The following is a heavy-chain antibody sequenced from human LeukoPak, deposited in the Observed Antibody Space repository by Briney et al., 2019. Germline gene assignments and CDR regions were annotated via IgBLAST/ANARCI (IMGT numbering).Heavy chain of an antibody. V-gene: IGHV4-4*02. J-gene: IGHJ6*02. CDR3: ARARPWDSSRSYYFGMDV. Sequence: SETLSLTCAVSGGSISSSNWWSWVRQPPGKGLEWIGEIYHSGSTNYNPSLKSRVTISVDKSKNQFSLKLSSVTAADTAVYYCARARPWDSSRSYYFGMDVWGHGTTVTASS. CDR2: IYHSGST. CDR1: GGSISSSNW. D-gene: IGHD3-22*01.